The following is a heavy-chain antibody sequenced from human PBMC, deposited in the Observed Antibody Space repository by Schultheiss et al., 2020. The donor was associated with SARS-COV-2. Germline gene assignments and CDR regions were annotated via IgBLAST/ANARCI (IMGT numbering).Heavy chain of an antibody. D-gene: IGHD3-22*01. V-gene: IGHV4-34*01. CDR1: GGSISSYY. CDR3: ARETTYYNDNSGPLGV. CDR2: INHSGST. J-gene: IGHJ6*02. Sequence: SQTLSLTCTVSGGSISSYYWSWIRQPPGKGLEWIGEINHSGSTNYNPSLKSRVTISVDTSKNQFSLKLSSVTAADTAVYFCARETTYYNDNSGPLGVWGQGTAVTVSS.